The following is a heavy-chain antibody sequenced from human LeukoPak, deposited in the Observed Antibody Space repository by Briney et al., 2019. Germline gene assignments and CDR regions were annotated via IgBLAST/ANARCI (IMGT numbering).Heavy chain of an antibody. J-gene: IGHJ6*02. V-gene: IGHV3-23*01. CDR3: AKADRKPAATNYYYYYGMDV. CDR1: GFTYSSYA. Sequence: GGSLRLSCAASGFTYSSYAMSWVRQAPGKGLEWVSAISGSGGSTYYADSVKGRFTISRDNSKNTSYLQMNSLRAEDTAVYYCAKADRKPAATNYYYYYGMDVWGQGTTVAVSS. D-gene: IGHD2-2*01. CDR2: ISGSGGST.